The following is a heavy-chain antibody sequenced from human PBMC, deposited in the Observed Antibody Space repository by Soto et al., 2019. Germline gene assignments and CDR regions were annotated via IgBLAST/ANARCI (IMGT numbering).Heavy chain of an antibody. CDR3: GRSYGKAYYYYYGMDA. CDR1: GFTVSSYA. V-gene: IGHV3-30-3*01. D-gene: IGHD4-17*01. J-gene: IGHJ6*02. Sequence: GVALRLSSAGSGFTVSSYAMQWVRQAKGKGLEWVAVISYDGSKKYYADSAKGRFTISRDNCENTPDLQMSSLRVAETAAYYCGRSYGKAYYYYYGMDAWGQGTTVTVFS. CDR2: ISYDGSKK.